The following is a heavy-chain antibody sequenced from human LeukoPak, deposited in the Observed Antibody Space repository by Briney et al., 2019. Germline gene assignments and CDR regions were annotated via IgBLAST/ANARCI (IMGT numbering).Heavy chain of an antibody. V-gene: IGHV4-59*08. CDR2: IHNSGWT. Sequence: SETLALNCSVSGGSVSCYYWSWIRQSPAKGLEWVGDIHNSGWTNYNPSLKSRVTGFVDTSKNQVSLRLSSVTAADTAVYYCARHGTISSESYFDYWGQGALVTVSS. CDR1: GGSVSCYY. J-gene: IGHJ4*02. CDR3: ARHGTISSESYFDY. D-gene: IGHD1-14*01.